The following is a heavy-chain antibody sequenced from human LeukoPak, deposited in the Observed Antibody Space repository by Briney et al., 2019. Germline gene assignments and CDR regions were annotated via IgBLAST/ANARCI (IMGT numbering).Heavy chain of an antibody. CDR1: GYTFTSYY. CDR2: IIPIFGTA. D-gene: IGHD3-9*01. CDR3: ARVGYYDILTGYYKEGYFDY. Sequence: SVKVSCKASGYTFTSYYMHWVRQAPGQGLEWMGGIIPIFGTANYAQKFQGRVTITTDESTSTAYMELSSLRSEDTAVYYCARVGYYDILTGYYKEGYFDYWGQGTLVTVSS. J-gene: IGHJ4*02. V-gene: IGHV1-69*05.